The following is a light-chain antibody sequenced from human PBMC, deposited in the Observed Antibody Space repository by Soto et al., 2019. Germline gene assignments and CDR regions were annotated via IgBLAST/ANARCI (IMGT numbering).Light chain of an antibody. V-gene: IGKV3-20*01. CDR1: QSVSSSY. J-gene: IGKJ5*01. CDR3: QQYGSSPPIT. CDR2: GAS. Sequence: EIVLTQSPGTLSLSPGERATLSCRASQSVSSSYLAWYQQKPGQAPRFLIYGASYRATGIPDRFSGSGSGTDFTLTISRLEPEDFAVYYCQQYGSSPPITFGQGTRLEIK.